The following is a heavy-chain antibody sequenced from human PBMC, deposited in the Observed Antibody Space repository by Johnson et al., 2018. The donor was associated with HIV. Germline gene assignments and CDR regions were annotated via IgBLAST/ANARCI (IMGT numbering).Heavy chain of an antibody. V-gene: IGHV3-11*04. CDR1: GFTFSDYY. CDR3: ARDRVGATAFDV. D-gene: IGHD1-26*01. J-gene: IGHJ3*01. Sequence: QVQLVESGGGLVKPGGSLRLSCAVSGFTFSDYYMSWIRQAPGKGLEWISYISGGGSAIYYADSVRGRFTISRDTAKNSLYLQMNSLRAEDTAVYYWARDRVGATAFDVWGQGTLVTVSS. CDR2: ISGGGSAI.